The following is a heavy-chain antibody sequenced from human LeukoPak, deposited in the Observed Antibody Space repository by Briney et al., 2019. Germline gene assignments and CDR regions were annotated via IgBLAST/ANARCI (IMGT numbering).Heavy chain of an antibody. J-gene: IGHJ4*02. D-gene: IGHD5-12*01. CDR2: FSGSGDST. Sequence: HPGGSLRLSCAASGFTFGNYAMTWVRQAPGKGLEWVSTFSGSGDSTYYADSVKGRFTISRDNSKNTLYLQMNSPRPEDTAVYFCARDILATTASLDYWGQGTLVTVSS. CDR1: GFTFGNYA. CDR3: ARDILATTASLDY. V-gene: IGHV3-23*01.